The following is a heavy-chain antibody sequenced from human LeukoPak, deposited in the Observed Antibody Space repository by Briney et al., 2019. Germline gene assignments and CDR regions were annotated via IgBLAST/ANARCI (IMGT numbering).Heavy chain of an antibody. CDR3: CSGSYYFDY. CDR2: IYYSGST. V-gene: IGHV4-59*01. D-gene: IGHD3-10*02. CDR1: GGSISSYY. Sequence: SETLSLTCTVSGGSISSYYWSWIRQPPGKGLEWTGYIYYSGSTNYNPSLKSRVTISVDTSKNQFSLKLSSVTAADTAVYYCCSGSYYFDYWGQGTLVTVSS. J-gene: IGHJ4*02.